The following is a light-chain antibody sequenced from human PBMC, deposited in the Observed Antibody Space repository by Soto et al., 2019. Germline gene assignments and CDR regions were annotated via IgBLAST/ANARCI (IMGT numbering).Light chain of an antibody. CDR2: AAS. V-gene: IGKV1-39*01. CDR3: QQTYRTPYS. Sequence: DIQVTQSPSSLSVSMGDRVTITCRSSQTISVYLNWYQKKPGTPPKLLIYAASNLQSGVPSRFTGRGSGTDFTLTISSLQPEDFATYYCQQTYRTPYSFCQGTKLEI. CDR1: QTISVY. J-gene: IGKJ2*03.